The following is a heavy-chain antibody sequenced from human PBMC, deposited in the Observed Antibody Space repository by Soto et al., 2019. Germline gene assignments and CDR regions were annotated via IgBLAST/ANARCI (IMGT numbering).Heavy chain of an antibody. D-gene: IGHD2-2*02. CDR2: ISAYNGNT. J-gene: IGHJ5*02. CDR3: ARVLRGCCSSTSCDNNWFDP. CDR1: GYTFTSYG. V-gene: IGHV1-18*01. Sequence: ASVKVSCKASGYTFTSYGISWVRQAPGQGLEWMGWISAYNGNTNYAQKLQGRVTMTTDTSTSTAYMELRSLRSDDTAVYYCARVLRGCCSSTSCDNNWFDPWGQGTLVTVSS.